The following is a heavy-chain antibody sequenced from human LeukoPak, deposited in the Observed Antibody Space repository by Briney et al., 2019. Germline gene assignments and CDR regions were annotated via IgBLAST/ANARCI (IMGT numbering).Heavy chain of an antibody. D-gene: IGHD3-22*01. V-gene: IGHV1-18*01. Sequence: ASVKVSCKASGYTFTSYGISWVRQAPGQGLEWMGWISAYNGNTNYAQKLQGRVTMTTDTSTSTAYMELRSLRSDDTAVYYCARSLTYYYDSSGYWGEDYWGQGTLVTVSS. CDR2: ISAYNGNT. CDR1: GYTFTSYG. CDR3: ARSLTYYYDSSGYWGEDY. J-gene: IGHJ4*02.